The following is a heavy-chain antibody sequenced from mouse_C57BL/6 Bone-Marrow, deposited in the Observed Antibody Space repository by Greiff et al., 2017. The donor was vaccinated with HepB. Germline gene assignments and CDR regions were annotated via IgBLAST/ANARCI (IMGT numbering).Heavy chain of an antibody. CDR1: GFTFSDYG. D-gene: IGHD2-2*01. Sequence: EVKVVESGGGLVKPGGSLKLSCAASGFTFSDYGMHWVRQAPEKGLEWVAYISSGSSTIYYADTVKGRFTISRDNAKNTLFLQMTSLRSEDTAMYYCARSYYGYDAWFAYWGRGTLVTVSA. J-gene: IGHJ3*01. CDR3: ARSYYGYDAWFAY. CDR2: ISSGSSTI. V-gene: IGHV5-17*01.